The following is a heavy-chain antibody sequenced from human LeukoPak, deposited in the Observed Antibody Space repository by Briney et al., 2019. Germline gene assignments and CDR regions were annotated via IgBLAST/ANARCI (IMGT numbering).Heavy chain of an antibody. CDR3: ATLSDYGDYYFDY. J-gene: IGHJ4*02. V-gene: IGHV4-39*01. CDR2: IYYSGST. Sequence: KPSETLSLTCTVSGGSISSSSYYWGWIRQPPGKGLEWIGSIYYSGSTYYNPSLKSRVTISVDTSKNQFSLKLSSVTAADTAAYYCATLSDYGDYYFDYWGQGTLVTVSS. CDR1: GGSISSSSYY. D-gene: IGHD4-17*01.